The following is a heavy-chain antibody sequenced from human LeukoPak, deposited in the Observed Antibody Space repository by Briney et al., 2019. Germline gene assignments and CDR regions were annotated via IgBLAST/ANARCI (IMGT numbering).Heavy chain of an antibody. V-gene: IGHV1-2*06. CDR2: INPNSGGT. Sequence: ASVKVSCKASGYTFSDYSIHWVRQAPGQGLGWMGRINPNSGGTTYAQNFQGRVTMTRDTAINTAYMELSGLTSDDTAVYYCARGGSGSGYLYYFDYWGQGTLVSVPS. D-gene: IGHD3-10*01. CDR1: GYTFSDYS. CDR3: ARGGSGSGYLYYFDY. J-gene: IGHJ4*02.